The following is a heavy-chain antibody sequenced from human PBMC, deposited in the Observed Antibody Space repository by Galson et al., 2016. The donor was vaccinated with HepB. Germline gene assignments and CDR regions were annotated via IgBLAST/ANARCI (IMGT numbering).Heavy chain of an antibody. CDR2: IGATGRTT. D-gene: IGHD6-6*01. J-gene: IGHJ5*02. CDR1: GFTFSSYG. Sequence: SLRLSCAASGFTFSSYGMSWVRQAPGKGLEWVSVIGATGRTTYYADSVKGHFTISRDNSKNALYLRMNSLRAEDTALYYCATGSKATRRGFNPWGQGTLVTVSS. V-gene: IGHV3-23*01. CDR3: ATGSKATRRGFNP.